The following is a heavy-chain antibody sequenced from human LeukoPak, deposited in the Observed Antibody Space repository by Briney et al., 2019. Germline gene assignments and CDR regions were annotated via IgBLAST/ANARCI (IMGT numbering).Heavy chain of an antibody. D-gene: IGHD6-13*01. V-gene: IGHV3-23*01. J-gene: IGHJ4*02. CDR1: GFNFSSYA. CDR2: ISGSGGST. CDR3: AKGLKGSSWHGDDY. Sequence: GGSLRLSCAASGFNFSSYAMSWVRQAPGKGLEWVSAISGSGGSTYYADSVKGRFTISRDNSKNTLYLQMNSLRAEDTAVYYCAKGLKGSSWHGDDYWGQGTLVTVSS.